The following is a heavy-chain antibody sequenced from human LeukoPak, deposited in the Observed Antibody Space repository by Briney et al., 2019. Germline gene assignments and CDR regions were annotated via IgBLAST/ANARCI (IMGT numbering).Heavy chain of an antibody. CDR3: ARARRGSHPVLYYFDY. Sequence: PSQTLSLTCTVSGGSISSGDYYWSWIRQPPGKGLKWIGYIYYSGSTYYNPSLKSRVTISVDTSKNQFSLKLSSVTAADTAVYYCARARRGSHPVLYYFDYWGQGTLVTVSS. CDR2: IYYSGST. D-gene: IGHD2-15*01. CDR1: GGSISSGDYY. V-gene: IGHV4-30-4*08. J-gene: IGHJ4*02.